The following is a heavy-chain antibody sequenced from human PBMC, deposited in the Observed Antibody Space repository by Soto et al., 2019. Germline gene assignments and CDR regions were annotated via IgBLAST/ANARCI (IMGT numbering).Heavy chain of an antibody. D-gene: IGHD6-19*01. CDR2: INAGNGNT. V-gene: IGHV1-3*01. Sequence: QVQLVQSGAEVKKPGASVKVSCKASGYTFTSSGMHWVRQAPGQRLEWMGWINAGNGNTKYSQKFQGRVTINRDTSASTAYMELSSLRSEDTAVYYCARVSGIAVAEVWGQGTLVTVSS. J-gene: IGHJ4*02. CDR1: GYTFTSSG. CDR3: ARVSGIAVAEV.